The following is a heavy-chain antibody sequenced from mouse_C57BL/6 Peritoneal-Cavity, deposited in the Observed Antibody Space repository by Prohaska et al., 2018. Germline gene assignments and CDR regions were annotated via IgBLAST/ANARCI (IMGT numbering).Heavy chain of an antibody. CDR2: INSDGSAI. Sequence: EVQLLETGGGLVQPGGSRGLSCEGSGFTFSGFWMSWVRQTPGKTLEWIGDINSDGSAINYAPSIKDRFTIFRDNDKSTLYLQMSNVRSEDTATYFCMRYGNYWYFDVWGTGKTVTVTS. J-gene: IGHJ1*03. D-gene: IGHD2-1*01. V-gene: IGHV11-2*01. CDR1: GFTFSGFW. CDR3: MRYGNYWYFDV.